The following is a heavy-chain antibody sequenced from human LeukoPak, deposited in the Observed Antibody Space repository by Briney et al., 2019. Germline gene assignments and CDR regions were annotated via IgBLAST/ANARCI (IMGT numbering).Heavy chain of an antibody. V-gene: IGHV3-23*01. CDR1: GFTFSNYA. CDR2: ISGSGAST. Sequence: PGGSPRLSCAASGFTFSNYAMSWVRQAPGKGLEWVSVISGSGASTYYADSVKGRFTISRDNSKNTLYLQMNSLRAEDTAVYFCAKGPPYDSSGYYSAFDYWGQGTLVTVSS. CDR3: AKGPPYDSSGYYSAFDY. J-gene: IGHJ4*02. D-gene: IGHD3-22*01.